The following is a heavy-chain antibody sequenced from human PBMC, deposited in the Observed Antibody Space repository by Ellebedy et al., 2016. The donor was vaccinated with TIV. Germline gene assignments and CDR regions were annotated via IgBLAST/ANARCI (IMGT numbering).Heavy chain of an antibody. CDR3: ARDTRFIDQQHNWFGP. V-gene: IGHV3-11*01. CDR1: GFTFSDYA. J-gene: IGHJ5*02. CDR2: ISSSGSTI. Sequence: GESLKISCAASGFTFSDYAMSWIRQAPGKGLEWLSYISSSGSTIYYADSVKGRFTISRDNAKNSLYLQVNSLRAEDTAVYYCARDTRFIDQQHNWFGPWGQGTLVTVSS. D-gene: IGHD2-2*01.